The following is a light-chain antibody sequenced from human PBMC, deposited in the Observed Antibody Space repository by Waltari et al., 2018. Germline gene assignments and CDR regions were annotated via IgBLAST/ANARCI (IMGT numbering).Light chain of an antibody. V-gene: IGKV3-11*01. Sequence: EIVLTQSPATLSLSPGERATLSCRASQSVSSYLAWYQQKPGQAPRLLIYDASNRATGIPARFSGSGSGTDFTLTISSLEPEDFAVYYCQQGNSFPPTFGQGTKVEVK. CDR1: QSVSSY. CDR3: QQGNSFPPT. CDR2: DAS. J-gene: IGKJ1*01.